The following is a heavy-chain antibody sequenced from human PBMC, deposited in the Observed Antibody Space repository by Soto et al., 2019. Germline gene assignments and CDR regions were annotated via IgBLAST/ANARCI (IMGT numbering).Heavy chain of an antibody. V-gene: IGHV3-23*01. J-gene: IGHJ5*02. CDR3: AKWRNWFDP. CDR1: GVTFSTFA. CDR2: FNDNTGNT. Sequence: EVQLLESGGGLIQPGGSLRLSCVASGVTFSTFAMSWVRQAPGKGLEWVSGFNDNTGNTYYADSVKGRFTISRDNSKNTLYLQMNSLRVEDTAVDYCAKWRNWFDPWGQGTLVTVSS.